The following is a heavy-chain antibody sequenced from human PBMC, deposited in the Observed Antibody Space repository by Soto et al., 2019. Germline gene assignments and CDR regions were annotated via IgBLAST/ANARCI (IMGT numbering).Heavy chain of an antibody. CDR1: GKSFDNFA. V-gene: IGHV1-3*01. J-gene: IGHJ4*02. CDR2: INVGDDKT. D-gene: IGHD3-16*02. Sequence: QVQLVQSGAEVKKPGASVRLSCKVSGKSFDNFAVHWVRQTPGQRPEWMGRINVGDDKTKYSEKFQGRVIVSYDTSATTAYMELSALSSEDTAVYYCARAKYDYIWGSYHPVDQWAQGAQVTVAS. CDR3: ARAKYDYIWGSYHPVDQ.